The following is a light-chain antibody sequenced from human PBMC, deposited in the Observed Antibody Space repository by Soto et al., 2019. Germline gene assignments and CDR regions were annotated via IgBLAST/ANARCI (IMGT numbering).Light chain of an antibody. Sequence: DIQMTQSPSSLSASVGDRVTITCRASQGISNDLAWYQQKTGKVPKLLISAASTLQSGVPSRFSGSGSGTDFTLTISSLQPEDVETYYYQKYNSAPLTFGGGTKVEIK. J-gene: IGKJ4*01. V-gene: IGKV1-27*01. CDR3: QKYNSAPLT. CDR2: AAS. CDR1: QGISND.